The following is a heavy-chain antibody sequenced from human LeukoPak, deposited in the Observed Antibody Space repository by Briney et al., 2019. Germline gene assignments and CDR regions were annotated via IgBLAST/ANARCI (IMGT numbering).Heavy chain of an antibody. Sequence: GGSLRLSCAASGFTFSDYYMSWIRQAPGKGLEWVSYISSSGSTIYYADSVKGRFTISRDNAENSLYLQMNSLRAEDTAVYYCARGHDYGDPPPLDYWGQGTLVTVSS. D-gene: IGHD4-17*01. CDR3: ARGHDYGDPPPLDY. CDR1: GFTFSDYY. J-gene: IGHJ4*02. V-gene: IGHV3-11*01. CDR2: ISSSGSTI.